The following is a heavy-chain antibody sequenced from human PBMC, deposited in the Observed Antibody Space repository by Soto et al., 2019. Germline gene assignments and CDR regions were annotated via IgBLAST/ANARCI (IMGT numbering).Heavy chain of an antibody. CDR3: AADRGVAELHYDMAV. V-gene: IGHV1-58*01. J-gene: IGHJ6*02. CDR2: IVVGSGNT. Sequence: QMQLVQSGPEVKKPGTSVKVSCKASGFTFTSSAVQWVRQARGQRLEWMGWIVVGSGNTNYAQKFQERVTITRDMSTRTAHMELSSLRYEDKAVYYCAADRGVAELHYDMAVWGQGTTVSVSS. CDR1: GFTFTSSA. D-gene: IGHD3-10*01.